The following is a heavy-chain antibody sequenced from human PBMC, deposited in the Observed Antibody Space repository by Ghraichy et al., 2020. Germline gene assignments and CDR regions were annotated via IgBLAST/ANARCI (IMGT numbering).Heavy chain of an antibody. CDR3: ARAGDYYFDS. V-gene: IGHV3-7*03. CDR1: GFTFGSSW. CDR2: INQDASRK. J-gene: IGHJ4*02. D-gene: IGHD4-17*01. Sequence: GGSLRLSCAASGFTFGSSWMSWARLAPGKGLEWVANINQDASRKFYVDSVEGRFTISRDNARNSLFLQMSSLSAGDTAMYYCARAGDYYFDSWGQGTLVTVAS.